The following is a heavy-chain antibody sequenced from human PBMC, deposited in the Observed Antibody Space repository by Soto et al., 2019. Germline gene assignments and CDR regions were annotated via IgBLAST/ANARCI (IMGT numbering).Heavy chain of an antibody. CDR3: AKDRSSGWFDWFDP. Sequence: LRLSCAASGFTFSSHGMHWVRQAPGKGLEWVAVTSYDGSNKYYADSVKGRFTISRDNSKNTVYLQMNSLRTEDTAVYYCAKDRSSGWFDWFDPWGQGTQVTVSS. CDR1: GFTFSSHG. V-gene: IGHV3-30*18. D-gene: IGHD6-19*01. CDR2: TSYDGSNK. J-gene: IGHJ5*02.